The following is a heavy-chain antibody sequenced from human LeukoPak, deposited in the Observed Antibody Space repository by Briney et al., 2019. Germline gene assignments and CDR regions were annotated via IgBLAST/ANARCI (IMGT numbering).Heavy chain of an antibody. CDR1: GGSLSSYY. V-gene: IGHV4-59*01. CDR3: ATRYYYDSSGYDAFDI. J-gene: IGHJ3*02. D-gene: IGHD3-22*01. CDR2: IYYSGST. Sequence: SETLSLTCTVSGGSLSSYYWSWIRQPPGKGLEWIGYIYYSGSTNYNPSLKSRVTISVDTSKNQFSLKLSSVTAADTAVYYCATRYYYDSSGYDAFDIWGQGTMVTVSS.